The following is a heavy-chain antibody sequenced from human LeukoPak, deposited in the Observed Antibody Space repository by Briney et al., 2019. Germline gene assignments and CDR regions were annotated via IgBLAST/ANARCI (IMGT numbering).Heavy chain of an antibody. D-gene: IGHD5-18*01. CDR3: ARDAGYSYAPYYFDY. CDR1: GFTFSGYT. Sequence: GGSLRLSCAASGFTFSGYTIHWVRQAPGKGLEWVALISSDGSKKIYADSVKGRFTISGDNSKDTLYLQMNSLRAEDTAVYYCARDAGYSYAPYYFDYWGQGTLVTVSS. J-gene: IGHJ4*02. V-gene: IGHV3-30*04. CDR2: ISSDGSKK.